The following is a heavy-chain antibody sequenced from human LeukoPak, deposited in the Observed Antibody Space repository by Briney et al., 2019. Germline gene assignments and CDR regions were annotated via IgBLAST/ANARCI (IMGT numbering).Heavy chain of an antibody. J-gene: IGHJ6*03. CDR2: IHYSGST. CDR3: ARVSWSPGTSYYYMDV. Sequence: GSLRLSCAASGFTFSSYAMHWVRQPPGKGLVWIGYIHYSGSTNYNPSLKSRVTISVDTSKNQFSLKLSSVTAADTAVYYCARVSWSPGTSYYYMDVWGKGTTVTVSS. D-gene: IGHD1-1*01. V-gene: IGHV4-59*01. CDR1: GFTFSSYA.